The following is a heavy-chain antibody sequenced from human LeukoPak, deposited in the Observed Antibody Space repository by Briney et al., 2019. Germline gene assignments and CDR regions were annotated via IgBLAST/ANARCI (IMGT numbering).Heavy chain of an antibody. CDR1: GGSFSGYD. V-gene: IGHV4-34*01. CDR2: INHSGST. J-gene: IGHJ4*02. CDR3: ARQSRGTTARLFDY. D-gene: IGHD1-1*01. Sequence: PSETLSLTCAVYGGSFSGYDWSWIRQPPGKGLEWIGEINHSGSTNYNPSLKSRVTISVDTSKNQFSLKLSSVTAADTAFYYCARQSRGTTARLFDYWGQGTLVTVSS.